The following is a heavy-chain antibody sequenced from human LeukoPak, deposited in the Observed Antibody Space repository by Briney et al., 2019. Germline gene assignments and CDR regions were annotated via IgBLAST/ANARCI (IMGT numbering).Heavy chain of an antibody. Sequence: GGSLRLSCAASGFTVSSNYMSWVRQAPGKGLEWVSYISSSSSTIYYADSVKGRFTISRDNAKNSLYLQMNSLRAEDTAVYYCARDRPRIQLDMDAWGKGTTVTVSS. CDR3: ARDRPRIQLDMDA. CDR1: GFTVSSNY. J-gene: IGHJ6*03. V-gene: IGHV3-48*01. D-gene: IGHD5-18*01. CDR2: ISSSSSTI.